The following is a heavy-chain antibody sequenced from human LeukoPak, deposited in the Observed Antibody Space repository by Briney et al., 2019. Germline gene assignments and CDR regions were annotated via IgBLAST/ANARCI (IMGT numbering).Heavy chain of an antibody. Sequence: SETLSLTCAVYGGSFSDYYRSWIRQPPGKGLEWIGEINHSGSTNYNPSLKSRVIISVDTSKNQFSLKLSSVTAADTAVYYCASVVPPAIEVDVWGKGTTVTVSS. CDR2: INHSGST. J-gene: IGHJ6*04. V-gene: IGHV4-34*01. D-gene: IGHD2-2*02. CDR3: ASVVPPAIEVDV. CDR1: GGSFSDYY.